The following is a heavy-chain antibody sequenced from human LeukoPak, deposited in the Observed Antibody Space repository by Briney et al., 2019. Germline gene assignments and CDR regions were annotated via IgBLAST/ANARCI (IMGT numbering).Heavy chain of an antibody. V-gene: IGHV3-73*01. CDR1: GFTFSDAW. J-gene: IGHJ4*02. D-gene: IGHD4-17*01. CDR3: AKSIYGDYRDY. CDR2: IRSKANSYAT. Sequence: PGGSLRLSCTASGFTFSDAWVSWVRQASGKGLEWVGRIRSKANSYATAYAASVKGRFTISRDNSKNTLYLQMNSLRAEDTAVYYCAKSIYGDYRDYWGQGTLVTVSS.